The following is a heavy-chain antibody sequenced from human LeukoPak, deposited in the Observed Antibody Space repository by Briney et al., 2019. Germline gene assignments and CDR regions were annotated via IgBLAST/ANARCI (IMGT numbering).Heavy chain of an antibody. J-gene: IGHJ5*02. Sequence: ASVKASCKASGYTFTGYYMHWVRQAPGQGLERLGWINPNSGGTNYVQKFQGWVTMTRDTSISTAYMELSRLRSDDTAVYYCARAGRELTIFGVVIEYNWFDPWGQGTLVTVSS. CDR1: GYTFTGYY. CDR2: INPNSGGT. V-gene: IGHV1-2*04. CDR3: ARAGRELTIFGVVIEYNWFDP. D-gene: IGHD3-3*01.